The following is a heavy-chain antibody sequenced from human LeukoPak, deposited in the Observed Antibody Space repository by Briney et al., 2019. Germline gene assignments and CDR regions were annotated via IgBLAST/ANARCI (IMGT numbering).Heavy chain of an antibody. J-gene: IGHJ4*02. CDR2: INHSGST. V-gene: IGHV4-34*01. CDR3: ARGRRMQLWLRRVVPLYY. D-gene: IGHD5-18*01. Sequence: PSETLSLTCAVYGGSFSGYYWSWIRQPPGKGLEWIGEINHSGSTNYNPSLKSRVTISVDTSKNQFSLKLSSVTAADTAVYYCARGRRMQLWLRRVVPLYYWGQGTLVTVSS. CDR1: GGSFSGYY.